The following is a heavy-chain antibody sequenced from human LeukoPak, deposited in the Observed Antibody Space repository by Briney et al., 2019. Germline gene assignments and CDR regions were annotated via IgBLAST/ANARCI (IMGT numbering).Heavy chain of an antibody. CDR2: ISSSGSMI. CDR1: GITFSDYY. J-gene: IGHJ4*02. Sequence: GGSLRLSCAASGITFSDYYMTWIRQAPGKGLEWVSYISSSGSMINYADSVKGRFTISRDNAKNSLYLQMNSLRVEDTAAYYCASVLWFGGIFFDYWGQGTLVTVSS. D-gene: IGHD3-10*01. V-gene: IGHV3-11*01. CDR3: ASVLWFGGIFFDY.